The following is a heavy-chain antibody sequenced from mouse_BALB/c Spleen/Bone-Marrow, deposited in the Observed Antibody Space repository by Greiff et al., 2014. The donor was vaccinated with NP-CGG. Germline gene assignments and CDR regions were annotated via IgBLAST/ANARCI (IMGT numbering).Heavy chain of an antibody. CDR1: GYTFTSYY. CDR2: IYPGNVNT. CDR3: GSNDGSYFDV. Sequence: VQLQQSGPELVKPGASVRISCKASGYTFTSYYIHWVKQRPGQGLEWIGWIYPGNVNTKYNEKFKGKATLTADKSSSTAYMQLSSLSAEDSAVYFGGSNDGSYFDVWGAGTTVTVSS. J-gene: IGHJ1*01. D-gene: IGHD2-3*01. V-gene: IGHV1S56*01.